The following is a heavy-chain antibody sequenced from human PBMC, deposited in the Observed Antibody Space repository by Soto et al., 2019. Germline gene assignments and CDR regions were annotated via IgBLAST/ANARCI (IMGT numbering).Heavy chain of an antibody. V-gene: IGHV4-34*01. CDR2: INHLGSI. D-gene: IGHD2-21*01. CDR1: GGSLSDYF. CDR3: ARGGISHWAYFYYMDV. J-gene: IGHJ6*03. Sequence: SVTLSLTCVVAGGSLSDYFWSWIRQPPGMALEWIGEINHLGSINYNPSLKSRVTMSVDTSKNQFSLTLNSVTAADTATYYCARGGISHWAYFYYMDVWDRGTTVTVSS.